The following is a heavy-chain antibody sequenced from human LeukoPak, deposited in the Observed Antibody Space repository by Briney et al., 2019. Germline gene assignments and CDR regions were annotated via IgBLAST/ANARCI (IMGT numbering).Heavy chain of an antibody. CDR2: IWYDGSNK. J-gene: IGHJ6*02. V-gene: IGHV3-33*01. CDR1: GFTFSSYG. D-gene: IGHD3-22*01. CDR3: ARGKWEVVVTPSRAYGMDV. Sequence: PGRSLRLSCAASGFTFSSYGMHWVRQAPGKGLEWVAVIWYDGSNKYYADSVKGRFTISRDNSKNTLYLQMNSLRAEDTAVYYCARGKWEVVVTPSRAYGMDVWGQGTTVTVSS.